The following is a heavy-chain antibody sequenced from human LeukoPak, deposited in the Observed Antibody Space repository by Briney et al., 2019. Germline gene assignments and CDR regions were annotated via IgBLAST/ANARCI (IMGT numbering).Heavy chain of an antibody. V-gene: IGHV1-18*01. J-gene: IGHJ4*02. CDR2: ISAYNGNT. CDR3: ARVGYCSSTSCYTDPSMYYFDY. Sequence: ASVKVSCKASGYTFTSYGISWVRQAPGQGLEWMGWISAYNGNTNYAQKLQGRVTMTTDTSTSTAYMELRSLRSDDTAVYYCARVGYCSSTSCYTDPSMYYFDYWGQGTLVTVSS. CDR1: GYTFTSYG. D-gene: IGHD2-2*02.